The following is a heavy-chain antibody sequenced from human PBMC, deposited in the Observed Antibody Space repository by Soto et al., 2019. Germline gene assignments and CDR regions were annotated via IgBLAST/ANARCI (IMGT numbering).Heavy chain of an antibody. V-gene: IGHV4-59*08. J-gene: IGHJ6*03. CDR3: ARNLIAARPYYYYYYMDV. Sequence: SETLCLTCTVSGGSISSYYWSWIRQPPGKGLEWIGYIYYSGSTNYNPSLKSRVTISVDTSKNQFSLKLSSVTAADTAVYYCARNLIAARPYYYYYYMDVWGKGTTVTVSS. CDR2: IYYSGST. D-gene: IGHD6-6*01. CDR1: GGSISSYY.